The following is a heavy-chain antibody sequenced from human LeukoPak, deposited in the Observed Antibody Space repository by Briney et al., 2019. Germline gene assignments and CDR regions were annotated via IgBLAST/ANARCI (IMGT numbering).Heavy chain of an antibody. J-gene: IGHJ4*02. D-gene: IGHD5-24*01. CDR1: GFTFSSYE. CDR3: ARAAAGYNYPGDY. V-gene: IGHV3-48*03. CDR2: ISSSGSTI. Sequence: GGSLRLSCAASGFTFSSYEMNWVRQAPGKGLEWVSYISSSGSTIYYADSVKGRFTISRDNAKNSPYLQMNSLRAEDTAVYYCARAAAGYNYPGDYWGQGTLVTVSS.